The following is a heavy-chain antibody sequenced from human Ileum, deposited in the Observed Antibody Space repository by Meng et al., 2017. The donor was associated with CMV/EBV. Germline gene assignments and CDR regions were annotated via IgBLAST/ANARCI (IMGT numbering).Heavy chain of an antibody. Sequence: VLRQRWGSVLLKPSETLSLPCAVYSEAFNVYYWSWIRQPPGKGLEWIGEINQSGSTTYNPSLKSRVTMSVDTYRKQFSLKLTSVTAADSAMYYCARGDYQRILFVVTPTPYFDYWSQGTLVTVSS. D-gene: IGHD2-21*02. J-gene: IGHJ4*02. V-gene: IGHV4-34*02. CDR1: SEAFNVYY. CDR2: INQSGST. CDR3: ARGDYQRILFVVTPTPYFDY.